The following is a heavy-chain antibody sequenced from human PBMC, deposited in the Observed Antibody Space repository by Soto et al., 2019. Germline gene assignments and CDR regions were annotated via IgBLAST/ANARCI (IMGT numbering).Heavy chain of an antibody. CDR1: GGSSSSGGYY. J-gene: IGHJ4*02. Sequence: SETLSLTCTVSGGSSSSGGYYWSWIRQHPGKGLEWIGYIYYSGSTYYNPSLKSRVTISVDTSKNQFSLKLSSVTAADTAVYYCARESITMVRGVTRLFDYWGQGTLVTVSS. CDR2: IYYSGST. D-gene: IGHD3-10*01. V-gene: IGHV4-31*03. CDR3: ARESITMVRGVTRLFDY.